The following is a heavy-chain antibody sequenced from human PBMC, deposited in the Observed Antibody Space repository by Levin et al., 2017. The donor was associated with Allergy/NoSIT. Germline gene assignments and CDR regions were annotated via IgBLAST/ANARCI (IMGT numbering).Heavy chain of an antibody. CDR3: ARDPSGYDDYWYFDL. J-gene: IGHJ2*01. Sequence: PGGSLRLSCAASGFTFSSYSMNWVRQAPGKGLEWVSSISSSSSYIYYADSVKGRFTISRDNAKNSLYLQMNSLRAEDTAVYYCARDPSGYDDYWYFDLWGRGTLVTVSS. V-gene: IGHV3-21*01. D-gene: IGHD5-12*01. CDR1: GFTFSSYS. CDR2: ISSSSSYI.